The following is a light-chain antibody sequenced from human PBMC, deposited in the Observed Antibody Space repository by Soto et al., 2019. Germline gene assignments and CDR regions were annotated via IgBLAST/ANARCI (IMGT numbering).Light chain of an antibody. V-gene: IGKV4-1*01. CDR2: WAS. CDR3: QQYFTPSPT. J-gene: IGKJ1*01. Sequence: IVMTQSPDSLAVSLGERATINCKSSQSVLYSPSNKNYLAWYQQKAGQPPKLLVSWASTREFGVPDRFSGSGSETDFTLTISSLQAEDVAVYYCQQYFTPSPTFGQGTKVEI. CDR1: QSVLYSPSNKNY.